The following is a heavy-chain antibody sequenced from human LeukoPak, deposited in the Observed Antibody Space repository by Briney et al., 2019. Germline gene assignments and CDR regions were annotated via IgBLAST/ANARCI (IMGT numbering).Heavy chain of an antibody. CDR1: GFTFSSYW. D-gene: IGHD3-22*01. V-gene: IGHV3-74*01. CDR2: IYSDGSST. Sequence: GGSLRLSCVASGFTFSSYWMHWVRQAPGKGLVWVSRIYSDGSSTTYADSVKGRFTISRDNAENTLYLQMNSLRAEDTAMYYCARQYSYDSSGYYPWDYWGQGTLVTVSS. CDR3: ARQYSYDSSGYYPWDY. J-gene: IGHJ4*02.